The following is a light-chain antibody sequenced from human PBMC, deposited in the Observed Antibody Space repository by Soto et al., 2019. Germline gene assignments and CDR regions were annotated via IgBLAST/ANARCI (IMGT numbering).Light chain of an antibody. CDR3: QQYNSWPPIT. V-gene: IGKV3-15*01. Sequence: ILLTPSQVSLSLSPGARASLSGRESQSVTSNYLAWYQQKPGQAPGLLIYDTSTRATGIPARFSGGGSGTEFTLTISSLQSEDFAVYYCQQYNSWPPITFGQGTRLEIK. CDR2: DTS. J-gene: IGKJ5*01. CDR1: QSVTSN.